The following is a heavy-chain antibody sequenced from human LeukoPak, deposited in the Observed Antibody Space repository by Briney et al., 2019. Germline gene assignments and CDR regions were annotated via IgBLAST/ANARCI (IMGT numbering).Heavy chain of an antibody. CDR2: IYYSGST. V-gene: IGHV4-39*01. D-gene: IGHD3-22*01. CDR1: GDSINSNNYY. Sequence: SETLSLTCTVSGDSINSNNYYWGWIRQPPGKGLEWIGGIYYSGSTYYNPSLKSRVTISVDTSKNQFSLKLSSVTAADTAVYYCARASPITMIVVVIDYWGQGTLVTVSS. J-gene: IGHJ4*02. CDR3: ARASPITMIVVVIDY.